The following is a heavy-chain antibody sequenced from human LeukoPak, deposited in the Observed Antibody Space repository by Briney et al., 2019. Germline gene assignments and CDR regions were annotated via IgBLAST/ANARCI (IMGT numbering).Heavy chain of an antibody. CDR2: ISGNGGGT. D-gene: IGHD6-13*01. CDR1: GFTFSSYA. CDR3: AKSFGYSRSWSDY. J-gene: IGHJ4*02. Sequence: GGSLRLSCAASGFTFSSYAMSWARQAPGKGLEWVSGISGNGGGTYYADSVKGRFTISRDNSKNTLYLQMNSLRAEDTAVYYCAKSFGYSRSWSDYWGQGTLVTVSS. V-gene: IGHV3-23*01.